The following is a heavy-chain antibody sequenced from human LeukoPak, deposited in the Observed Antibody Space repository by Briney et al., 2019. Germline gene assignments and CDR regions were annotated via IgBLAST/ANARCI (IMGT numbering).Heavy chain of an antibody. D-gene: IGHD3-10*01. Sequence: GGSLRLSCAASGFTFSSYAMNWVRQAPGKGLEWVSAISGSGGSTYYADSVKGRFTISRDNSKNTLYLQMNSLRAEDTAVYYCAKCYGSGSYYTDYWGQGTLVTVSS. CDR1: GFTFSSYA. V-gene: IGHV3-23*01. J-gene: IGHJ4*02. CDR2: ISGSGGST. CDR3: AKCYGSGSYYTDY.